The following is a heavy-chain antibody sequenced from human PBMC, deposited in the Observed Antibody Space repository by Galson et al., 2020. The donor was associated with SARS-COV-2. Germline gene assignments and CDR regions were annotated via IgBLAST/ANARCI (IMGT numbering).Heavy chain of an antibody. Sequence: SGPTLVKPTQTPTLTCTFSGFSLSTSGMCVSWIRQPPGKALEWLALIDWDDDKYYSTSLKTRLTISKDTSKNQVVLTMTNMDPVDTATYYCARIFRYCSSTSCPKNYYYYVMDVWGQGTTFTVSS. J-gene: IGHJ6*02. CDR2: IDWDDDK. CDR3: ARIFRYCSSTSCPKNYYYYVMDV. D-gene: IGHD2-2*01. V-gene: IGHV2-70*01. CDR1: GFSLSTSGMC.